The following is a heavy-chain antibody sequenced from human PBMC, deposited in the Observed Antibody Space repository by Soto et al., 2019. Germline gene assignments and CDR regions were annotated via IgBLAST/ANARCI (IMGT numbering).Heavy chain of an antibody. CDR1: GFTFSSYS. V-gene: IGHV3-48*01. J-gene: IGHJ5*02. Sequence: EVQLVESGGGLVQPGGSLRLSCAASGFTFSSYSMNWVRQAPGKGLEWVSYISGSSSTIYYADSVKGRFTISRDNAKNSLYLQMNSLRAEDTAVYYCAREGRPLNWFDPWGQGTLVTVSS. CDR3: AREGRPLNWFDP. CDR2: ISGSSSTI.